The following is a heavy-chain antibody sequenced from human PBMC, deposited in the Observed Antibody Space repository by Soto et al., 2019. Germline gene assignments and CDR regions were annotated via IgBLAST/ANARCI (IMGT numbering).Heavy chain of an antibody. D-gene: IGHD6-13*01. CDR2: IRSKAYGGTT. Sequence: SLRLYCKASGFTFGDYAMSWVRQAPGKGLEWVGFIRSKAYGGTTEYAASVKGRFTISRDDSKSIAYLQMNSLKTEDTAVYYCTTAGYSSSWYVVDVWGQGTTVTVSS. V-gene: IGHV3-49*04. J-gene: IGHJ6*02. CDR3: TTAGYSSSWYVVDV. CDR1: GFTFGDYA.